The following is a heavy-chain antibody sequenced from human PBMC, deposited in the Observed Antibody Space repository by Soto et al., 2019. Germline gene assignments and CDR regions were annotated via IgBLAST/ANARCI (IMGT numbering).Heavy chain of an antibody. Sequence: EVQLLESGGGLVQPGGSLRLSCAASGFTFSSYAMSWVRQAPGKGLEWVSAISGSGGSTYYADSVKGRFTISRDNSKNSLYLQMNSLRAEDTAVYYCAKFSTDYYYYGMDVWGQGTTVTVSS. CDR1: GFTFSSYA. J-gene: IGHJ6*02. D-gene: IGHD4-17*01. CDR3: AKFSTDYYYYGMDV. V-gene: IGHV3-23*01. CDR2: ISGSGGST.